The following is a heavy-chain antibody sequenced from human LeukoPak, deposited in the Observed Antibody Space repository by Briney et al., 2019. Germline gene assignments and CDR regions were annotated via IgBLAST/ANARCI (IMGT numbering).Heavy chain of an antibody. CDR3: AFYDSSGYYYYYGMDV. J-gene: IGHJ6*02. CDR1: GFNFFTYG. CDR2: VSPDGSNK. D-gene: IGHD3-22*01. Sequence: GGSLRLSCAASGFNFFTYGMHWVRQAPGKGLEWVALVSPDGSNKFYADSVKGRFTISRDNSKNTLYLQMNSLRGEDTAMYYCAFYDSSGYYYYYGMDVWGQGTTVTVSS. V-gene: IGHV3-33*05.